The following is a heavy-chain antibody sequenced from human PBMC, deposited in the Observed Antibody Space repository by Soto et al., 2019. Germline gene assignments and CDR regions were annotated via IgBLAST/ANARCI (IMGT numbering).Heavy chain of an antibody. Sequence: SETLSLTCTVSGGSIKKHYWSWIRQPPGKGLEWLGYVYYNGITNYNPSLKSRVTMSVDTSKNQVSLNLTSLTAADTATYYCTRANWYSEYWGQGIPVTVSS. CDR3: TRANWYSEY. D-gene: IGHD7-27*01. V-gene: IGHV4-59*11. CDR2: VYYNGIT. J-gene: IGHJ4*02. CDR1: GGSIKKHY.